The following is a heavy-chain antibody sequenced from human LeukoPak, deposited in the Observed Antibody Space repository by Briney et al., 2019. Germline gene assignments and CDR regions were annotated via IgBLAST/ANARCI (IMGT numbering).Heavy chain of an antibody. Sequence: SETLSLTCAVYGGSFSGYYWSWIRQPPGKGLEWIGEINHSGSTNYNPSLKSRVTTSVDTSKNQFSLKLSSVTAADTAVYYCARSKKLVVPAAILRRSGSPRFDYWGQGTLVTVSS. CDR2: INHSGST. J-gene: IGHJ4*02. CDR3: ARSKKLVVPAAILRRSGSPRFDY. D-gene: IGHD2-2*01. V-gene: IGHV4-34*01. CDR1: GGSFSGYY.